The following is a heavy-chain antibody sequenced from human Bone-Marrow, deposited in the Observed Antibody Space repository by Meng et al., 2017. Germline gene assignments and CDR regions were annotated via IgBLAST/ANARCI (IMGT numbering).Heavy chain of an antibody. V-gene: IGHV2-26*01. CDR3: AHMGSAVTTDYYYYGMDV. CDR1: GFSLSNARMG. J-gene: IGHJ6*02. D-gene: IGHD4-17*01. Sequence: SGPTLVKPTETLTLTCTVSGFSLSNARMGVSWIRQPPGKALEWLAHIFSNDEKSYSTSLKSRLTISKDTSKSQVVLTMTNMDPVDTATYYCAHMGSAVTTDYYYYGMDVWGQGTTVTVSS. CDR2: IFSNDEK.